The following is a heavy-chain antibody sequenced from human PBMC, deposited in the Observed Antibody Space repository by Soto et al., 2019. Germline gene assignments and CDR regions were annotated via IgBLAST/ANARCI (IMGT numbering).Heavy chain of an antibody. J-gene: IGHJ4*02. Sequence: EVQLVESGGGLVQPGGSLRLSCAASGFTVSSYWMSCVRQAPGKGLEWVANIKQDGSEKYYVDSVKGRFTISRDNAKNSLYLQMNSLRAEDTAVYYCAREGRFESIDYWGQGTLVTVSS. CDR1: GFTVSSYW. CDR3: AREGRFESIDY. V-gene: IGHV3-7*05. CDR2: IKQDGSEK. D-gene: IGHD3-10*01.